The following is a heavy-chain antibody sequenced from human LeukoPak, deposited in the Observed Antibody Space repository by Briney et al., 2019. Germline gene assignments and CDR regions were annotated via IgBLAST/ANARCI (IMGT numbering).Heavy chain of an antibody. J-gene: IGHJ4*02. V-gene: IGHV4-61*02. CDR2: IYTSGST. Sequence: SETLSLTCTVSGGSISSGSYYWSWIRQPAGKGLEWIGRIYTSGSTNYNPSLKSRVTISVDTSKNQFSLKLSSVTAADTAVYYCARDPGVTGGLYSFDYWGQGTLVTVSS. CDR1: GGSISSGSYY. CDR3: ARDPGVTGGLYSFDY. D-gene: IGHD2-21*02.